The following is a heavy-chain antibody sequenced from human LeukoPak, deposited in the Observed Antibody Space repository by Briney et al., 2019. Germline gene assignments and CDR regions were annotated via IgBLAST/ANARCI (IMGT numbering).Heavy chain of an antibody. D-gene: IGHD3-10*01. J-gene: IGHJ6*02. CDR3: AKSGGLSGSGRLAMDV. CDR1: GFTFSTYA. Sequence: PGGSLRLSCAASGFTFSTYAISWVRLAPGKGLEWVSGISGSGGSTYYADSVKGRFTSSRDNSNNTLYVQMNSLRVEDTAVYYCAKSGGLSGSGRLAMDVWGQGTTVTVSS. CDR2: ISGSGGST. V-gene: IGHV3-23*01.